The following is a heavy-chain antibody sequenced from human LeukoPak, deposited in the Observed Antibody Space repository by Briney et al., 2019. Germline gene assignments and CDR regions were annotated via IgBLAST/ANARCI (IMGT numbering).Heavy chain of an antibody. J-gene: IGHJ4*02. CDR1: GFTFSSYA. Sequence: GRSLRLSCAASGFTFSSYAMHWVRQAPGTGLEWVSANSASGISTYYADSVKGRFTISRDNSKNTLYLQMNSLRAEDTAVYYCAKDDAGGYEILGGLFDYWGQGTLVTVSS. CDR2: NSASGIST. V-gene: IGHV3-23*01. CDR3: AKDDAGGYEILGGLFDY. D-gene: IGHD5-12*01.